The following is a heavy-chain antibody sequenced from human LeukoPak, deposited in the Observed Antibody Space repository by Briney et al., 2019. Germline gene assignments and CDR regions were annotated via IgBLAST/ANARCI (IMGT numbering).Heavy chain of an antibody. D-gene: IGHD6-13*01. CDR3: ARRRAVAGTYYFDF. J-gene: IGHJ4*02. V-gene: IGHV5-51*04. Sequence: GESLKISCKGSGYSFTSYWIGWVRQMPGKGLEWMGITFLSDSNTRYSPPFQGQATISVDKPLSTAYLQWSSLKASDTGMYYCARRRAVAGTYYFDFWGQGTLVTVSS. CDR2: TFLSDSNT. CDR1: GYSFTSYW.